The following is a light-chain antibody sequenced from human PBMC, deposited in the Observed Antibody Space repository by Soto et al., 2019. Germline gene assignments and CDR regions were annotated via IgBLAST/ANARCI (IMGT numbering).Light chain of an antibody. CDR2: EAT. V-gene: IGLV2-23*01. Sequence: QSALTQPASVSGSPGQPITISCTGTSSDVGTYDLVSWYQHHPGAAPKLMIYEATRRPSGISNRFSGSKSGNTASLTISGLQAEDGADYYCCSFAGSNSWVFGGGTKLTVL. J-gene: IGLJ3*02. CDR1: SSDVGTYDL. CDR3: CSFAGSNSWV.